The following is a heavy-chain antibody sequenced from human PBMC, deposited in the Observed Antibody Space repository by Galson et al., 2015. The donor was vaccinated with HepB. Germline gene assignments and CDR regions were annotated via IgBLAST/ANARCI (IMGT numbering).Heavy chain of an antibody. CDR1: GGSISSSSYY. CDR2: IYYSGST. D-gene: IGHD6-6*01. CDR3: ARDLGRAGRSPYSSSSRYFDY. Sequence: SETLSLTCTVSGGSISSSSYYWGWIRQPPGKGLEWIGSIYYSGSTYYNPSLKSRVTISVDTSKNQFSLKLSSVTAADTAVYYCARDLGRAGRSPYSSSSRYFDYWGQGTLVTVSS. J-gene: IGHJ4*02. V-gene: IGHV4-39*07.